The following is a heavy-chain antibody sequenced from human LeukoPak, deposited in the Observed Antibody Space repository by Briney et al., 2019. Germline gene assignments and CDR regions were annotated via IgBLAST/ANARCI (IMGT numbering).Heavy chain of an antibody. V-gene: IGHV3-23*01. Sequence: GGSLRLSCAASGFTFSSYAMSWVRQAPGEGLEWVSAISGSGGSTYYADSVKGRFTISRDNSKNTLYLQMNSLRAEDTAVYYCAKDLVLLWFGEFPLNWFDPWGQGTLVTVSS. D-gene: IGHD3-10*01. CDR2: ISGSGGST. CDR1: GFTFSSYA. CDR3: AKDLVLLWFGEFPLNWFDP. J-gene: IGHJ5*02.